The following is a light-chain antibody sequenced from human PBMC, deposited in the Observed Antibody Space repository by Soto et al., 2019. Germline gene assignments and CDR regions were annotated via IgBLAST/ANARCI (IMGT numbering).Light chain of an antibody. V-gene: IGLV2-8*01. CDR2: EVS. J-gene: IGLJ2*01. CDR1: SSDVGGYNY. CDR3: SSYAGSRVV. Sequence: QSVLTQPPSASGSPGQSVTISCTGTSSDVGGYNYVSWYQQHPGKAPKLMIYEVSKRPSGVPDRFSGSKSGNTASLTVSGLQAEDEADYYCSSYAGSRVVFGGGTKLIVL.